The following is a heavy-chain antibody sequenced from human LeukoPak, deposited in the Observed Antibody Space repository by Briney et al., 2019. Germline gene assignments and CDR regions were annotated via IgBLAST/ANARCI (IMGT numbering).Heavy chain of an antibody. V-gene: IGHV1-8*02. CDR1: GYTFTSYG. Sequence: ASVKVSCKASGYTFTSYGISWVRQATGQGLEWMGWMNPNSGNTGYAQKFQGRVTMTRNTSISTAYMELSSLRSEDTAVYYCARGHTMIVVDPFDYWGQGTLVTVYS. CDR2: MNPNSGNT. J-gene: IGHJ4*02. CDR3: ARGHTMIVVDPFDY. D-gene: IGHD3-22*01.